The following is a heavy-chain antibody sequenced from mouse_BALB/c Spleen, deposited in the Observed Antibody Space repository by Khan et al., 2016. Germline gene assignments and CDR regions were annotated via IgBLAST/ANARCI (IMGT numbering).Heavy chain of an antibody. V-gene: IGHV5-4*02. CDR1: GFTFSDYY. D-gene: IGHD2-1*01. CDR2: ISDGGSYT. CDR3: ARIYGNYGYFDV. Sequence: EVELVESGGGLVKPGGSLKLSCAASGFTFSDYYMYWVRQTPEKRLEWVATISDGGSYTYYPDSVKGRFTISRDNAKNNLYLQMSSLKSEDTAMXYCARIYGNYGYFDVWGAGTTVTVSS. J-gene: IGHJ1*01.